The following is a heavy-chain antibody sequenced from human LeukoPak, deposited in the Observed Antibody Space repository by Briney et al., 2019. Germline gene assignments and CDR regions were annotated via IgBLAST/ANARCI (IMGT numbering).Heavy chain of an antibody. CDR2: IITIFGTA. J-gene: IGHJ5*02. CDR1: GYTFTSYY. V-gene: IGHV1-69*06. Sequence: GASVKVSCKASGYTFTSYYIHWVRQAPGQGLEWMGGIITIFGTANYAQKFQGRVTITADKSTSTAYMELSSLRSEDTAVYYCARDTSSSGYSYGSLNNWFDPWGQGTLVTVSS. D-gene: IGHD5-18*01. CDR3: ARDTSSSGYSYGSLNNWFDP.